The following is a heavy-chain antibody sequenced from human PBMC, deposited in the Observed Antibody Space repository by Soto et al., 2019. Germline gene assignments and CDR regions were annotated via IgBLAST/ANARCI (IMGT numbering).Heavy chain of an antibody. J-gene: IGHJ4*02. CDR3: VRESQLTSVTAFDY. CDR1: GFTFSDHY. Sequence: EVQLVESGGGLVQPGGSLSLSCAASGFTFSDHYMDWVRQPPGKGPEWVARIRNKENGYTIEYAESVKGRFTISRDNLENALHLQMTSLRTEDTAVYYCVRESQLTSVTAFDYCGQGTLVTVST. V-gene: IGHV3-72*01. CDR2: IRNKENGYTI. D-gene: IGHD4-17*01.